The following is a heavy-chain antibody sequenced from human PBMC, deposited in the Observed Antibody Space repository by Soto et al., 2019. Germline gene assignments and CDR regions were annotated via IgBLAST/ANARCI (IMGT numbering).Heavy chain of an antibody. Sequence: QVQLQESGPGLVKPSQTLSLTCTVSGGSISSGVYYWSWIRQPPGKGLEWIGYIYYSGSTYYNPSLKSRVTISVDTSKNQFSLKLSSVTAADTAVYYCARDRPVTIFGVVTTDYYGMDVWGQGTTVTVSS. CDR1: GGSISSGVYY. D-gene: IGHD3-3*01. CDR2: IYYSGST. CDR3: ARDRPVTIFGVVTTDYYGMDV. V-gene: IGHV4-30-4*01. J-gene: IGHJ6*02.